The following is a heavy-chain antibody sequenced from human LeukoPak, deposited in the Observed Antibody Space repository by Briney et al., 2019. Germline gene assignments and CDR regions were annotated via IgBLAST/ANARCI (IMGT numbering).Heavy chain of an antibody. J-gene: IGHJ6*03. CDR3: ARDTPYSSSWRGAYHYYMDV. Sequence: NPSETLSLTCTVSGSSISSYYWSWIRQPPGKGLEWIGYIFYSGSTYYNPSLKSRVTISVDTSKNQFSLKLSSVTAADTAVYYCARDTPYSSSWRGAYHYYMDVWGKGTTVTVSS. CDR2: IFYSGST. V-gene: IGHV4-59*12. CDR1: GSSISSYY. D-gene: IGHD6-6*01.